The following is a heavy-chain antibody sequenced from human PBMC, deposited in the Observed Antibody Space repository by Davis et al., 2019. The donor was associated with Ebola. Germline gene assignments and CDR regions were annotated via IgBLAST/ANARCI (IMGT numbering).Heavy chain of an antibody. CDR1: GYSFTGNW. V-gene: IGHV5-51*01. D-gene: IGHD6-13*01. CDR3: AREARSWPYYYFDY. CDR2: MYPGDSDT. J-gene: IGHJ4*02. Sequence: GESLKISCKGSGYSFTGNWIGWVRQMRGKGLEWMGIMYPGDSDTRYSPSFQGQVTISADKSISTAYLQWSSLKASDTAIYYCAREARSWPYYYFDYWGQGTLVTVSS.